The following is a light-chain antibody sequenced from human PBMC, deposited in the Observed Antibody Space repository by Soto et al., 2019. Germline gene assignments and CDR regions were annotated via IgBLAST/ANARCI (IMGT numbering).Light chain of an antibody. J-gene: IGLJ1*01. CDR2: DVS. CDR3: GSRPPSTPDV. V-gene: IGLV2-14*03. CDR1: SSDIGAYNS. Sequence: QSALTQAASVSGSPGQSITISCTGTSSDIGAYNSVSWYQQHSGKAPKLMIYDVSNRPSGVSNRFSASKSRNTASLPISGLQAEHEAAYYCGSRPPSTPDVLGTGTKLTVL.